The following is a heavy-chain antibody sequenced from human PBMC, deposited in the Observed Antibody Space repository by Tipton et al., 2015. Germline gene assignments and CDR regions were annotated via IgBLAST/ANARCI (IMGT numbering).Heavy chain of an antibody. CDR1: AYSISSDYY. D-gene: IGHD3-9*01. CDR2: IQYSGST. Sequence: TLSLTCAVSAYSISSDYYWGWIRQPPGKGLEWIGYIQYSGSTNYNPSLKSRVTISVDTSKNQFSLRLTSVTAADTAVYYCACHDYDLLTRDYQTVDYWGQGTRVTVSS. V-gene: IGHV4-38-2*01. CDR3: ACHDYDLLTRDYQTVDY. J-gene: IGHJ4*02.